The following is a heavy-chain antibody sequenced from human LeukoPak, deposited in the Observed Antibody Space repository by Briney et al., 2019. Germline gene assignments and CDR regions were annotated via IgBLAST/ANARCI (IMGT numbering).Heavy chain of an antibody. J-gene: IGHJ4*02. CDR1: GGSIRSSYYY. CDR3: ANSANYGGNSGYFDY. Sequence: PSETLSLTCTVSGGSIRSSYYYWGWIRQPPGKGLEWIGSIYDSGSTYYNTSLKSRVTISVDTSKNQFSLKLSSVTAADTAVYYCANSANYGGNSGYFDYWGQGTLVTVSS. V-gene: IGHV4-39*01. D-gene: IGHD4-23*01. CDR2: IYDSGST.